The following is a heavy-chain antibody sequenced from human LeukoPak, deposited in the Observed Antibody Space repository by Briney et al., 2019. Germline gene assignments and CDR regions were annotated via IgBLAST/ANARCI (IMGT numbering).Heavy chain of an antibody. J-gene: IGHJ5*02. D-gene: IGHD6-19*01. V-gene: IGHV3-48*04. Sequence: GGSLGLSCAASGFTFSSYSMNWVRQAPGKGLEWVSYISSSSSTIYYADSVKGRFTISRDNAKNSLYLQMNSLRAEDTAVYYCARGASPTPGYSSGWYRVNGNWFDPWGQGTLVTVSS. CDR3: ARGASPTPGYSSGWYRVNGNWFDP. CDR1: GFTFSSYS. CDR2: ISSSSSTI.